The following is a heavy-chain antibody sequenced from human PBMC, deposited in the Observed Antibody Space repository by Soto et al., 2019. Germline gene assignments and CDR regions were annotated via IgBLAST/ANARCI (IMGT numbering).Heavy chain of an antibody. D-gene: IGHD6-13*01. CDR3: AKDGDPSSSWYDGMDV. V-gene: IGHV3-23*01. CDR1: GFTFSSYA. CDR2: ISGSGGST. Sequence: GGSLRLSCAASGFTFSSYAMSWVRQAPGKGLEWVSAISGSGGSTYYADSVKGRFTISRDNSKNTLYLQMNSLRAEDTAVYYCAKDGDPSSSWYDGMDVWGQGTTVTVSS. J-gene: IGHJ6*02.